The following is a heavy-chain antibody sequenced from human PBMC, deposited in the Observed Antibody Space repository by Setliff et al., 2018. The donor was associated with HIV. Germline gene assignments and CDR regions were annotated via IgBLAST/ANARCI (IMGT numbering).Heavy chain of an antibody. V-gene: IGHV4-59*11. J-gene: IGHJ4*02. Sequence: SETLSLTCTVSGGSIGSHYWSWIRQPPGKGLEWIGYIYNSGNYNPSLKSRVIMAVDTSKNEFSLKLSSVTAADTAVYYCARDAGGSVGNYYFDYWGQGTLVTVSS. CDR3: ARDAGGSVGNYYFDY. CDR2: IYNSG. CDR1: GGSIGSHY. D-gene: IGHD2-15*01.